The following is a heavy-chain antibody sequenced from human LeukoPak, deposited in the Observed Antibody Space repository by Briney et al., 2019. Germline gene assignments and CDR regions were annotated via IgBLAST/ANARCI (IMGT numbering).Heavy chain of an antibody. CDR2: IYTSGST. Sequence: WETLSLTCTVSGGSISSYYWSWIRQPAGKGLEWIGRIYTSGSTNYNPSLKSRVTMSVDTSKNQFSLKLSSVTAADTAVYYCARDYSYDDSSGYYQAGFDYWGQRTQVTVSS. CDR1: GGSISSYY. V-gene: IGHV4-4*07. J-gene: IGHJ4*02. D-gene: IGHD3-22*01. CDR3: ARDYSYDDSSGYYQAGFDY.